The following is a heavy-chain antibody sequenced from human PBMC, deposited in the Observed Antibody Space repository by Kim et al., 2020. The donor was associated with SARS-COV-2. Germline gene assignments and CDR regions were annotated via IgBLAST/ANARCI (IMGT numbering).Heavy chain of an antibody. CDR3: ATTYYYGSGSYYSTPYYYCGMDV. D-gene: IGHD3-10*01. Sequence: GESLKISCKGSGYSFTSYWIGWVRQMPGKGLEWMGIIYPGDSDTKYSPSFRGQVTISADKSISTAYLQWSSLKASDTAMYYCATTYYYGSGSYYSTPYYYCGMDVWGQGTTVTVSS. J-gene: IGHJ6*02. V-gene: IGHV5-51*01. CDR1: GYSFTSYW. CDR2: IYPGDSDT.